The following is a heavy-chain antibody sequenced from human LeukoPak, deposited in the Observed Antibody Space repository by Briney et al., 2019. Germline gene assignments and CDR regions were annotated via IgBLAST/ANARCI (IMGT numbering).Heavy chain of an antibody. CDR2: IKSDGTSA. D-gene: IGHD2-8*02. J-gene: IGHJ4*02. CDR3: GILPPGY. Sequence: GGSLRLSCAASGFTFSSYWMHWVRKAPGKGLVWVARIKSDGTSANYADSVRGRFTISRDDAKNTLYLLMNSLGDEDTAVYYCGILPPGYWGQGTLVTVSS. CDR1: GFTFSSYW. V-gene: IGHV3-74*01.